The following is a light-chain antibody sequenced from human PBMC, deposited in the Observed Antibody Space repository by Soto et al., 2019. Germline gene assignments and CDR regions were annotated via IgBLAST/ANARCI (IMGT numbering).Light chain of an antibody. CDR1: QSLLHSNGYNY. CDR3: MQALQTPWA. V-gene: IGKV2-28*01. J-gene: IGKJ1*01. CDR2: LGS. Sequence: DIVMTQSPLSLPVTPGEPASISCRSSQSLLHSNGYNYLDWYLQKQGQSPQLLIYLGSNRASGVPDRFSGSGSGTDFTLKISRVEAEDVGVYYCMQALQTPWAFGQGTNVEIK.